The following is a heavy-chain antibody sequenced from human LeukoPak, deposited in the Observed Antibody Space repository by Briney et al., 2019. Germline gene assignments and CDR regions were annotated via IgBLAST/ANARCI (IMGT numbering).Heavy chain of an antibody. V-gene: IGHV4-30-2*01. CDR3: ARGTFGSSFDY. CDR1: GGSISSGGYS. Sequence: SQTLSLTCAVSGGSISSGGYSWSWIRQPPGTGLEWIGYIYHGGSTYYNPSLKSRVTISVDRSKNQFSLKLSSVTAADTAVYYCARGTFGSSFDYWGQGTLVTVSS. D-gene: IGHD2-2*01. J-gene: IGHJ4*02. CDR2: IYHGGST.